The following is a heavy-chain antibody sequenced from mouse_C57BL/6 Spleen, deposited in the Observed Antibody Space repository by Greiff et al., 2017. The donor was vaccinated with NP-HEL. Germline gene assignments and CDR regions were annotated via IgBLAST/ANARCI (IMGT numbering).Heavy chain of an antibody. CDR2: IDPANGNT. Sequence: VQLQQSVAELVRPGASVKLSCTASGFNIKNTYMHWVKQRPEQGLEWIGRIDPANGNTKYAPKFQGKATITADTSSNTAYLQLSSLTSEDTAIYYCASGYGSSSRSYYYAMDYWGQGTSVTVSS. D-gene: IGHD1-1*01. CDR1: GFNIKNTY. V-gene: IGHV14-3*01. J-gene: IGHJ4*01. CDR3: ASGYGSSSRSYYYAMDY.